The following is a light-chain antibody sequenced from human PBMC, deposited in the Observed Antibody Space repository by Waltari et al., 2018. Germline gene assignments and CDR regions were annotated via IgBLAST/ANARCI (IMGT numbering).Light chain of an antibody. V-gene: IGKV3-20*01. J-gene: IGKJ4*01. Sequence: EIVLTQSPGTLSLSRAERAPLSCRASQSVSSAYSAWYQHKPAQAPRLVMFATSIRGTGIPDRFGGGGSGTDFTLTISRLEPEDFAVYYCQQYGSSITFGGGTKVEIK. CDR1: QSVSSAY. CDR2: ATS. CDR3: QQYGSSIT.